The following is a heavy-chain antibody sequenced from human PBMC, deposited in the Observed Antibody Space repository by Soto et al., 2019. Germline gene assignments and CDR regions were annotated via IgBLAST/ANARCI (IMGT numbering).Heavy chain of an antibody. CDR2: TIPVFNTA. CDR3: ALGVYVSGNDYNGPSAFDI. J-gene: IGHJ3*02. Sequence: QVQLEQSGAEVKKPGSSVKISCKASGGTLSDHGVSWLRQAPGQGLEWVGGTIPVFNTAKYAPKFLGRVTIAADKSTNIAYMELGSLRSDDTAFYYCALGVYVSGNDYNGPSAFDIWGQGIRVIVSS. CDR1: GGTLSDHG. D-gene: IGHD3-10*01. V-gene: IGHV1-69*06.